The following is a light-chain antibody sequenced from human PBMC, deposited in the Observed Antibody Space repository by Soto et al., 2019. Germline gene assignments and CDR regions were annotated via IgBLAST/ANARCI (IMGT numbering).Light chain of an antibody. Sequence: IALSQSPASLSLSAGERATLSCRASQSIDSKLVWYQQKPGQAPSLLIFNASSSTTGVPYRFSGSGSGTDFTLTISRLEPEDFAVYYCQQYGSSRRTFGQGTKVDIK. CDR3: QQYGSSRRT. J-gene: IGKJ1*01. CDR1: QSIDSK. CDR2: NAS. V-gene: IGKV3-20*01.